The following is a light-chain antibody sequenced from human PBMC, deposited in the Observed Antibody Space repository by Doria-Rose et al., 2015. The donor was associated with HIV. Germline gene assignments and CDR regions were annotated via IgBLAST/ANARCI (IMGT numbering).Light chain of an antibody. CDR2: QAS. CDR3: QHYSHYFRA. V-gene: IGKV1-5*03. CDR1: QSISNS. Sequence: DIQLTQSPSTLSASVGDRVTITCRASQSISNSVAWYQQKPGKDPKLLIYQASGLDRWVPSRFSGSGSGTEFTLTISRLQPDDFATYYCQHYSHYFRAFGQGTKLEVK. J-gene: IGKJ1*01.